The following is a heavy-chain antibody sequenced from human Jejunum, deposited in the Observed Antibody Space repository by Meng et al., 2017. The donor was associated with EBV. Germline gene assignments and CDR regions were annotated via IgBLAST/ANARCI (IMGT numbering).Heavy chain of an antibody. D-gene: IGHD3-22*01. V-gene: IGHV4-61*01. CDR3: ARAYPTIYDTCGYLAE. Sequence: QVQLQESGPGLVKSSETLSLTCSVSGGSVSSGSYYWSWIRQPPGKGLEWIGYIYHSVSTNYNPSLKSRITISVDTSKNQFSLKLRSVTAADTAVYYCARAYPTIYDTCGYLAEWGQGTLVTVSS. J-gene: IGHJ4*02. CDR1: GGSVSSGSYY. CDR2: IYHSVST.